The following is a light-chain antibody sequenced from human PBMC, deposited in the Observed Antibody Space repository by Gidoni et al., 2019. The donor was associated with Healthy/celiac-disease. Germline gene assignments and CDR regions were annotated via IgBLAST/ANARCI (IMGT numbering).Light chain of an antibody. Sequence: IVLTQSPGTLSLSPVERATLSCRASQSVSSSYLAWYQQKPGQAPRLLIYGASSRATGIPDRFSGSGSGTDFTLTISRLEPEDFAVYYCQQYGSSPPRDVCSFGQGTKLEIK. CDR1: QSVSSSY. J-gene: IGKJ2*04. CDR3: QQYGSSPPRDVCS. V-gene: IGKV3-20*01. CDR2: GAS.